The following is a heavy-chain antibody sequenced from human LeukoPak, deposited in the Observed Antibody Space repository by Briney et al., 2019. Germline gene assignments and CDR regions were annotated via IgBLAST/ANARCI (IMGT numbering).Heavy chain of an antibody. CDR1: GFTFSSYA. CDR3: ARGLWFGELLPYYFDY. V-gene: IGHV3-64*01. J-gene: IGHJ4*02. D-gene: IGHD3-10*01. CDR2: ISGDGGTT. Sequence: TGGSLRLSCAASGFTFSSYAMHWVRQAPGKGLEYVSAISGDGGTTYYPNSVKGRFTISRDNSKNTLCLQMDSLRPEDMAVYYCARGLWFGELLPYYFDYWGQGTLVTVSS.